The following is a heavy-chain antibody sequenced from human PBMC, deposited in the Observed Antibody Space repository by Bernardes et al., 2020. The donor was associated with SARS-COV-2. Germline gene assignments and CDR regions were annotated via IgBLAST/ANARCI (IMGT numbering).Heavy chain of an antibody. J-gene: IGHJ3*02. V-gene: IGHV3-13*04. CDR2: IGTGGDT. D-gene: IGHD2-21*01. CDR3: ARAYSSAVEI. Sequence: GSLRLSCAASGFTVSDYDMHWVRQGRGKGLEWVSFIGTGGDTFYPDSVKGRFSISREEVKNSLYLQMNTLRAGDTGVYYCARAYSSAVEIWGQGTMVTVSS. CDR1: GFTVSDYD.